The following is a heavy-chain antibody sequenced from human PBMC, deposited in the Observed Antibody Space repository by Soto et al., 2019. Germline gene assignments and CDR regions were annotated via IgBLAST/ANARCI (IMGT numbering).Heavy chain of an antibody. J-gene: IGHJ4*02. CDR3: ARGREGAASYI. V-gene: IGHV1-69*06. D-gene: IGHD6-13*01. CDR2: IIPIFGTA. CDR1: GGTFSSYA. Sequence: GAAVKVSCKASGGTFSSYAISWVRQAPGQGLEWMGGIIPIFGTANYAQKFQGRVTITADKSTSTAYMELSSLRSEDTAMYYCARGREGAASYIWGQGTMVTVYS.